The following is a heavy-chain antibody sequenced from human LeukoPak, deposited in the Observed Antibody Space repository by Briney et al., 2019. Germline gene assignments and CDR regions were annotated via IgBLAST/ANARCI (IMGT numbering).Heavy chain of an antibody. J-gene: IGHJ3*02. D-gene: IGHD6-25*01. Sequence: GGSLRLSCAASGFTVSSNYMSWVRQAPGKGLEWVSVIYSGGSTYYADSVKGRFTISRDNSKNTLYLQMNSLRAEDTAVYYCARPPSFSDYHDAFDIWGQGTMVTVSS. CDR2: IYSGGST. CDR1: GFTVSSNY. V-gene: IGHV3-66*02. CDR3: ARPPSFSDYHDAFDI.